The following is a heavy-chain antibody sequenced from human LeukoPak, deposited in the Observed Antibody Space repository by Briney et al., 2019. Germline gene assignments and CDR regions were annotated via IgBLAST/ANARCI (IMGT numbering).Heavy chain of an antibody. V-gene: IGHV1-2*02. CDR3: ARSGSDAFDI. CDR1: GYTFSGYY. Sequence: ASVKVSCKASGYTFSGYYMHWVRQAPGQGLEWMGWIYPNSGDTKYAQKLQGRVTVTRDTSISTAFMEVSRLTSDDTAVYYCARSGSDAFDIWGQGTMVTVPS. CDR2: IYPNSGDT. J-gene: IGHJ3*02. D-gene: IGHD1-26*01.